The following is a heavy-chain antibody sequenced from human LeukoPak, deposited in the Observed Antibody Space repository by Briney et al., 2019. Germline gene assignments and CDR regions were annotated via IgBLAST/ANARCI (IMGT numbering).Heavy chain of an antibody. CDR2: ISSSSSYI. CDR1: GFTFSSYS. CDR3: ARDHGVGAGGY. V-gene: IGHV3-21*01. D-gene: IGHD1-26*01. Sequence: GGSLRLSCAASGFTFSSYSMHWVRQAPGKGLEWVSSISSSSSYIYYADSVKGRFTISRDNAKNSLYLQMNSLRAEDTAVYYCARDHGVGAGGYWGQGTLVTVSS. J-gene: IGHJ4*02.